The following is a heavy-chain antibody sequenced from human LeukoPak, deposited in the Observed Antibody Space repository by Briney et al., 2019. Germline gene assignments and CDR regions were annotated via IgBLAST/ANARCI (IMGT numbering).Heavy chain of an antibody. CDR1: GFSFSTYG. V-gene: IGHV3-23*01. J-gene: IGHJ4*02. D-gene: IGHD2/OR15-2a*01. CDR2: ISGDGGNT. Sequence: GGSLRLSCAASGFSFSTYGMSWVRQAPGKGLEWVSPISGDGGNTYYADSVKGRFTISRDNSKNTLYLQMTSLRAEDTAVYYCAKGDTFADYWGQGTLVTVSS. CDR3: AKGDTFADY.